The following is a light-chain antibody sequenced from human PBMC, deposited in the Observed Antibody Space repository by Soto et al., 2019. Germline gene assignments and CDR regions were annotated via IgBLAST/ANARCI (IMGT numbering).Light chain of an antibody. CDR2: DAS. CDR1: QNIGNW. CDR3: QQYENIPT. J-gene: IGKJ5*01. Sequence: DIQMTQSPSSVPASVGDRVTITCRASQNIGNWLAWYQQKPGRAPKLLIYDASNLEAGVPSRFRGSGSGTDFTFTISRMKPEDIAAYYCQQYENIPTFGQGTRLEIK. V-gene: IGKV1-33*01.